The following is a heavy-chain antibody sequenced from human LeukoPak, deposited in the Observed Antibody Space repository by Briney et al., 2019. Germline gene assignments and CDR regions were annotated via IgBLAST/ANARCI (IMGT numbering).Heavy chain of an antibody. Sequence: SVKVSCKASGGTFISYAISWVRQAPGQGREGMGGIIPIFGTATYAQKFQRIVTITPDDSTSTPYMELSSLRSEDTAVYYCAVTPDCSQLEYYFDYWGQGTLVTVSS. CDR3: AVTPDCSQLEYYFDY. J-gene: IGHJ4*02. CDR2: IIPIFGTA. V-gene: IGHV1-69*13. CDR1: GGTFISYA. D-gene: IGHD1-14*01.